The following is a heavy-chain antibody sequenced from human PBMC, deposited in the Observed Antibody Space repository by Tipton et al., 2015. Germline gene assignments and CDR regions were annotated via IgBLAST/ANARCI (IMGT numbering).Heavy chain of an antibody. V-gene: IGHV4-4*09. D-gene: IGHD2-15*01. CDR1: GGFIGSYS. Sequence: TLSLTCTVSGGFIGSYSWNWIRQPPGKGLEWIGFIYNSGSTNYNPPLESRVSISVDTSKNLFSLKLSSVTAADMAVYYCARGGNNWFDPWGRGTLVTVSS. CDR2: IYNSGST. CDR3: ARGGNNWFDP. J-gene: IGHJ5*02.